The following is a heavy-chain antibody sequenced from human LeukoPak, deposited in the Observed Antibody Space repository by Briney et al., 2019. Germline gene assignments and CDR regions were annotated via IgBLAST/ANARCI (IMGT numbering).Heavy chain of an antibody. CDR2: ISSSGSTI. CDR1: GFTFSSYG. J-gene: IGHJ4*02. D-gene: IGHD2-2*01. Sequence: PGGSLRLSCAASGFTFSSYGMSWVRQAPGKGLEWVSYISSSGSTIYYADSVKGRFTISRDNAKNSLYLQMNSLRAEDTAVYYCARRYQLLPHDYWGQGTLVTVSS. CDR3: ARRYQLLPHDY. V-gene: IGHV3-48*04.